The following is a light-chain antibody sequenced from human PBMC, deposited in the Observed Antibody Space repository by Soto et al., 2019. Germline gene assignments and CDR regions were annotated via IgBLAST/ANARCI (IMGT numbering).Light chain of an antibody. V-gene: IGLV1-40*01. Sequence: QSVLTQPPSVSGAPGQRVSISCTGSGSNIGAGYEVHWYQQLPGTAPKLLITSNNNRPSGVPDRFSGSASDTSASLAITGLQAEDEADYYCQAYDYSLTAFVFGGGTKVTVL. J-gene: IGLJ3*02. CDR3: QAYDYSLTAFV. CDR1: GSNIGAGYE. CDR2: SNN.